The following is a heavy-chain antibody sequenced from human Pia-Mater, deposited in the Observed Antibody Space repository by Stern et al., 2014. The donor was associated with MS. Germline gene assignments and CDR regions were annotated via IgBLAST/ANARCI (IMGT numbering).Heavy chain of an antibody. CDR1: GFTFSRYD. CDR3: ARARRDYYDSSGYPYYFDY. J-gene: IGHJ4*02. Sequence: EVQLVESGGGLVQPGGSLRLSCAASGFTFSRYDMHWVRQPTGKGLEWVSALGPAGDTYYPGSVKGRFTISRENAKNSLYLQMNSLRAGDTAVYYCARARRDYYDSSGYPYYFDYWGQGTLVTVSS. CDR2: LGPAGDT. D-gene: IGHD3-22*01. V-gene: IGHV3-13*01.